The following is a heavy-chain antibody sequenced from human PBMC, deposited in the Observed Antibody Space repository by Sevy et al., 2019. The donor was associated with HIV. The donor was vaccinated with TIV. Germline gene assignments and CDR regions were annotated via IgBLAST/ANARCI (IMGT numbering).Heavy chain of an antibody. Sequence: GGSLRLSCAASGFTFTIYAMTWVRQAPGRGLEWVSVISGGGASTYYTDSVKGRFTISRDNSKNTLYLQMNSLRAEDTAIYYCAKDRNQGGSSWDDWGQGTLVTVSS. D-gene: IGHD6-13*01. V-gene: IGHV3-23*01. CDR3: AKDRNQGGSSWDD. CDR2: ISGGGAST. CDR1: GFTFTIYA. J-gene: IGHJ4*02.